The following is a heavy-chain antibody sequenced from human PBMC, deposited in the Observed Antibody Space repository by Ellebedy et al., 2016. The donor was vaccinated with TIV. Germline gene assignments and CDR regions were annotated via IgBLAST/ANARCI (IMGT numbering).Heavy chain of an antibody. CDR1: GGSFSAYY. Sequence: MPSETLSLTCAVYGGSFSAYYWSWHSQPPGKGLEWIGEINTSGSTNYNPSLKSRVTISVDTSKNQFSLKLSSVTAADTAVYYCASGPDYGERFDYWGQGTLVTVSS. J-gene: IGHJ4*02. CDR2: INTSGST. D-gene: IGHD4-17*01. V-gene: IGHV4-34*01. CDR3: ASGPDYGERFDY.